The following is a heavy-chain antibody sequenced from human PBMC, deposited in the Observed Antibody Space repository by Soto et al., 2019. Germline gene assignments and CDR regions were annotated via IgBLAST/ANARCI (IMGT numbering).Heavy chain of an antibody. CDR3: AKDRDYDSSGSPGPLDAFDI. CDR1: GFTFSSYG. J-gene: IGHJ3*02. D-gene: IGHD3-22*01. V-gene: IGHV3-30*18. CDR2: ISYDGSNK. Sequence: GGSLRLSCAASGFTFSSYGMHWVRQAPGKGLEWVAVISYDGSNKYYADSVKGRFTISRDNSKNTLYLQMNSLRAEDTAVYYCAKDRDYDSSGSPGPLDAFDIWGQGTMVTVSS.